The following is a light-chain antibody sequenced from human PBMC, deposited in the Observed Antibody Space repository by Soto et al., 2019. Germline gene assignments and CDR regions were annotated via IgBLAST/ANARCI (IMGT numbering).Light chain of an antibody. CDR3: ASWDDSLNGV. V-gene: IGLV1-44*01. J-gene: IGLJ2*01. CDR1: SSNIGRNT. Sequence: QSVLTQPPSASGTPGQRVTISCSGSSSNIGRNTVNWYQQLPGAAPKLLIYDNNQRPSGVPDRFSGSKSGTSASLAISGLQSEDEADYYCASWDDSLNGVFGGGTKVTVL. CDR2: DNN.